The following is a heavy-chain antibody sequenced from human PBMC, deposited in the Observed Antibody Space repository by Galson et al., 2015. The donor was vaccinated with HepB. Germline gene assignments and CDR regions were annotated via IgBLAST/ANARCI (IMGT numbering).Heavy chain of an antibody. D-gene: IGHD3-3*01. J-gene: IGHJ6*03. V-gene: IGHV3-48*01. CDR2: ISSSSSTI. CDR3: ARDDSTIFGGYYMDV. CDR1: GFTFSTYN. Sequence: SLRLSCAASGFTFSTYNMNWVRQAPGKGLEWVSYISSSSSTIYYADSVRGRFTISRDNAKNSLYLQINSLRAEDTAVYYCARDDSTIFGGYYMDVWGKGTTVTVSS.